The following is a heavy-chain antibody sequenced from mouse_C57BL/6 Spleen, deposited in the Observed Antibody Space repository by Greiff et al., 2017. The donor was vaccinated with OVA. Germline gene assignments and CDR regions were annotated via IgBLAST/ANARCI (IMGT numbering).Heavy chain of an antibody. CDR1: GFNIKNTY. Sequence: VQLQQSVAELVRPGASVKLSCTASGFNIKNTYMHWVKQRPEQGLEWIGRIDPANGNTKYAPKFQGKATITADTSSNTAYLQLSSLTAEDTASDYCARDYGSSFYAMDYWGQGTSVTVSS. V-gene: IGHV14-3*01. J-gene: IGHJ4*01. D-gene: IGHD1-1*01. CDR2: IDPANGNT. CDR3: ARDYGSSFYAMDY.